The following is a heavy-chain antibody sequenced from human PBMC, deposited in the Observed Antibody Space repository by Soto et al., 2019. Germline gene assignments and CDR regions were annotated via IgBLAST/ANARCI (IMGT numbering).Heavy chain of an antibody. Sequence: NPSETLSRTCDIYGGSFSGYSGSWIRQPPGKGLEWIGEINHSGSTNYNPSLKSRVTISVDTSKNQSSLKLSSVTAADRAVYYCARGISRWPNWFDPWGPGTLVTVSS. CDR1: GGSFSGYS. CDR2: INHSGST. J-gene: IGHJ5*02. CDR3: ARGISRWPNWFDP. V-gene: IGHV4-34*01. D-gene: IGHD4-17*01.